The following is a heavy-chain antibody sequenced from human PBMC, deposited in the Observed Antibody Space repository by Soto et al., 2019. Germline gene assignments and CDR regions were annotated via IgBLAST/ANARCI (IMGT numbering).Heavy chain of an antibody. V-gene: IGHV3-23*01. D-gene: IGHD1-26*01. CDR1: VFTFRTYA. CDR3: AKGGPIPSGQ. CDR2: ISDAGGNT. Sequence: EVQLLESGGGLVQPGGSLRLSCVASVFTFRTYAMSWVRQAPGKGLEWVSAISDAGGNTYYADSVKGRFTISRDNSKNKLYLQMNRLRAEDTSLYYCAKGGPIPSGQWGQRTLVTVSS. J-gene: IGHJ4*02.